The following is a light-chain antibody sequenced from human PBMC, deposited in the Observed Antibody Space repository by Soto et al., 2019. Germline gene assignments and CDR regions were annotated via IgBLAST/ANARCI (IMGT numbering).Light chain of an antibody. CDR2: LNSDGSH. J-gene: IGLJ2*01. CDR1: SGHSNYA. Sequence: QPVLTQSPSASASLGASVKLTCTLSSGHSNYAIAWHQQQPEKGPRYLMKLNSDGSHNKGDGIPDRFSGSSSGAERYLTISSLQSEDEADYYCQTWGRDLSVVFGGGTKLTVL. CDR3: QTWGRDLSVV. V-gene: IGLV4-69*01.